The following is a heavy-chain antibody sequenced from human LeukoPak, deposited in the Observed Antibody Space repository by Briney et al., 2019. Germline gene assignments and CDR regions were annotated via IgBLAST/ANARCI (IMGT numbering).Heavy chain of an antibody. CDR3: ASYSGSSTRGVDP. D-gene: IGHD1-26*01. V-gene: IGHV1-8*01. CDR1: GYNFITHD. CDR2: MNPKSGNT. J-gene: IGHJ5*02. Sequence: ASVKVSCKASGYNFITHDINWVRQATGQGLEWMGWMNPKSGNTGYAHKFQGRVTMTRDTSTSTAYMELSSLTLEDTAAYYCASYSGSSTRGVDPWGQGTLVTVSS.